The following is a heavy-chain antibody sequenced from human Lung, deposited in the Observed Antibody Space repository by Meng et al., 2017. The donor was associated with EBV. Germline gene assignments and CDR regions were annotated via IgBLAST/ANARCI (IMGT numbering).Heavy chain of an antibody. CDR1: GGSISSSRHY. CDR3: AREVPMIVMNWLDP. V-gene: IGHV4-39*07. J-gene: IGHJ5*02. Sequence: QVHVQRSGPGLGNPSAPLLLTCTVSGGSISSSRHYWAWIRQSPGKGLQWIGSIHYSGRTSYNPSLKSRVTISVDTSKNQFSLKLSSVVAADTAVYYCAREVPMIVMNWLDPWGQGALVTVSS. D-gene: IGHD3-22*01. CDR2: IHYSGRT.